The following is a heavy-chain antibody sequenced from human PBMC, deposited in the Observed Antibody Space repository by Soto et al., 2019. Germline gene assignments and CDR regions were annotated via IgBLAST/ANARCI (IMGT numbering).Heavy chain of an antibody. CDR2: ISSYNGDT. CDR3: ARDPSIVVVTGRLYYYYGMDV. D-gene: IGHD2-21*02. J-gene: IGHJ6*02. Sequence: ASVKVSCKASGYTFTRSGISWVRQAPGQGPEWMGWISSYNGDTNYAQTFQGRVTMTTDTSTSTAYMELRSLRSDDTAVYYCARDPSIVVVTGRLYYYYGMDVWGQGTTVTVSS. V-gene: IGHV1-18*01. CDR1: GYTFTRSG.